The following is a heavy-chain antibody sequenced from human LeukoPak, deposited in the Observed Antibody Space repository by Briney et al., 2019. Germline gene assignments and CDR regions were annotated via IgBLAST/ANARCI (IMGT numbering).Heavy chain of an antibody. CDR1: GGTFSSYA. CDR2: IIPNFGTA. J-gene: IGHJ4*02. Sequence: SVKLSCKASGGTFSSYAISWVRHAPGQGLEWMGSIIPNFGTANYAQKFQGRVTITTDESRSTAYLELSSLRSEDRAVYYCARIGSIAAAGTLNYFEYWGQGTLVTVSS. V-gene: IGHV1-69*05. CDR3: ARIGSIAAAGTLNYFEY. D-gene: IGHD6-13*01.